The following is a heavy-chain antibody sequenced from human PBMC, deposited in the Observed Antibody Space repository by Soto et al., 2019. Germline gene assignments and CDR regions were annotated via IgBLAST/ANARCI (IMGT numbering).Heavy chain of an antibody. V-gene: IGHV3-30-3*01. CDR1: GFTFSSYA. CDR2: ISYDGSNK. CDR3: ARDGYSSSSWVRYDYYYGMDV. Sequence: QVQLVESGGGVVQPGRSLRLSCAASGFTFSSYAMHWVRQAPGKGLEGVAVISYDGSNKYYADSVKGRFTISRDNSKNTLYLQMDSVRAEDTAVYYCARDGYSSSSWVRYDYYYGMDVWGQGTTVIVS. D-gene: IGHD6-6*01. J-gene: IGHJ6*02.